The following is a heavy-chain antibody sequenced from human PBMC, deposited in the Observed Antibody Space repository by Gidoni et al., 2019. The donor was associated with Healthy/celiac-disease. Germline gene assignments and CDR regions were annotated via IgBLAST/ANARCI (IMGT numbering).Heavy chain of an antibody. CDR3: AKGPGCSGGSCYPFDY. D-gene: IGHD2-15*01. CDR2: ISGSGGST. CDR1: GFTFRSYA. Sequence: EVQLLESGGGLVQPGGSLRLSCAASGFTFRSYAMSWVRQAPGKGLEWVSAISGSGGSTYYADSVKGRFTISRDNSKNTLYLQMNSLRAEDTAVYYCAKGPGCSGGSCYPFDYWGQGTLVTVSS. J-gene: IGHJ4*02. V-gene: IGHV3-23*01.